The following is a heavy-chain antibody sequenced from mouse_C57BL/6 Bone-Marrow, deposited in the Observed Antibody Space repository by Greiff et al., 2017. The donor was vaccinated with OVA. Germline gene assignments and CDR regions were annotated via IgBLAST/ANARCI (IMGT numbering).Heavy chain of an antibody. J-gene: IGHJ2*01. Sequence: QVQLQQPGAELVKPGASVKLSCKASGYTFTSYWMHWVKQRPGRGLEWIGRIDPNSGGTKYTEKFKSKATLTVDKPSSPAYMQLSSLTSEDSAVYYGARDGEVGRDDYFDYWGQVTTLTVSS. CDR2: IDPNSGGT. CDR3: ARDGEVGRDDYFDY. CDR1: GYTFTSYW. D-gene: IGHD1-3*01. V-gene: IGHV1-72*01.